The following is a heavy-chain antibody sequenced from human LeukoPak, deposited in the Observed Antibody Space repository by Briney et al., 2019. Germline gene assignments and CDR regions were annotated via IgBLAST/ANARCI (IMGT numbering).Heavy chain of an antibody. CDR2: TNSDGTTT. V-gene: IGHV3-23*01. CDR1: GFPFSDFS. Sequence: GGSLRLSCATSGFPFSDFSMTWVRQAPGKGLEWISTTNSDGTTTYYAESVRGRFTISRDNSKNALYLQMSSLRVEDTAIYYCAKQSYARSLGEGGPGTLATVSS. CDR3: AKQSYARSLGE. J-gene: IGHJ4*02. D-gene: IGHD2-8*01.